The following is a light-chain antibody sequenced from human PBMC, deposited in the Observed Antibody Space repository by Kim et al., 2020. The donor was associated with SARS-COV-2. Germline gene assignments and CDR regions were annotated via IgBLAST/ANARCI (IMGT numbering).Light chain of an antibody. CDR3: QVWDTGSAHWV. CDR2: YDS. Sequence: SYELTQPPSLSVAPGKTARITCAGNNLRSKSVHWYQQKPGQAPVLVIYYDSDRPSGIPERFSGSNSGNTATLTISRVGAGDEADYYCQVWDTGSAHWVFGGGTQLTVL. CDR1: NLRSKS. V-gene: IGLV3-21*04. J-gene: IGLJ3*02.